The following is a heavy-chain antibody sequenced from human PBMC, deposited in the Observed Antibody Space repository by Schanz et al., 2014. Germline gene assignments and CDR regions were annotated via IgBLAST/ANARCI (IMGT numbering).Heavy chain of an antibody. CDR3: ARDTTWRLDL. CDR1: GGSIRSGTYY. V-gene: IGHV4-61*02. Sequence: QVQLQESGPGLVKPSQTLSLTCTVSGGSIRSGTYYWSWIRQPAGKALEWVGRVFPNGITNYNPSLKRDFTISLDTPKNQFSLALTSRTAADTAVYYCARDTTWRLDLWGRGTLVTVSS. J-gene: IGHJ2*01. D-gene: IGHD1-1*01. CDR2: VFPNGIT.